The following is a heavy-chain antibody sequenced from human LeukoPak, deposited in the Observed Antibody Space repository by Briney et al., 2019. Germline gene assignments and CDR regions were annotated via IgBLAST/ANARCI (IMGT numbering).Heavy chain of an antibody. CDR2: IYYGGST. CDR1: GGSISSYY. D-gene: IGHD3-22*01. Sequence: SETLSLTCTGSGGSISSYYWSWIRQPPGKGLEWIGYIYYGGSTNYNPSLKSRVTISVDTSKNQFSLKLSSVTAADTAVYYCARDDYYDSSGYYTLWGQGTLVTVSS. J-gene: IGHJ1*01. V-gene: IGHV4-59*01. CDR3: ARDDYYDSSGYYTL.